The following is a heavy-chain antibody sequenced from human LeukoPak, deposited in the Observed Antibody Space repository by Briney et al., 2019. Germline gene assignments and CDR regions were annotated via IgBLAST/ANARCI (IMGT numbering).Heavy chain of an antibody. J-gene: IGHJ4*02. CDR1: GFTFSTYW. D-gene: IGHD3-22*01. Sequence: GGFLRLSCAASGFTFSTYWMHWVRQAPGKGLVWVSRINSDGSSTTYADSVKGRFTISRDNAKNTLYLQMNSLRAEDTAVYYCARGPYYYDSTGYYRDWGQGTLVTVSS. CDR2: INSDGSST. CDR3: ARGPYYYDSTGYYRD. V-gene: IGHV3-74*01.